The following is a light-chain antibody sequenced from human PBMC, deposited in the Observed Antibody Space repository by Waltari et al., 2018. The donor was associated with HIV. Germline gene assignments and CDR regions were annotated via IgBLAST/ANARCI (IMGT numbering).Light chain of an antibody. CDR2: KAS. CDR1: QIIGGW. CDR3: QQYNSPVT. J-gene: IGKJ1*01. Sequence: DIKMTQSPSTLSASGGDRVTITCRASQIIGGWLAWYQQKSGKAPKLLIYKASSLESGVPSRFSGSGSATEFTLTISSLQPDDFATYYCQQYNSPVTFGQGTKVEIK. V-gene: IGKV1-5*03.